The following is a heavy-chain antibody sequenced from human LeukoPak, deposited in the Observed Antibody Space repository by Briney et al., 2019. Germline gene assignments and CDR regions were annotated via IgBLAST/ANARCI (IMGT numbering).Heavy chain of an antibody. CDR1: GFTFSDYY. V-gene: IGHV3-11*06. CDR2: ISSSSSYT. D-gene: IGHD3-9*01. J-gene: IGHJ4*02. CDR3: ARASSESGYFDWLFAYFDY. Sequence: PGGSLRLSCAASGFTFSDYYMSWIRQAPGKGLEWVSYISSSSSYTNYADSVKGRFTISRDNAKNSLYLQMNSLRAEDTAVYYCARASSESGYFDWLFAYFDYWGQGTLVTVSS.